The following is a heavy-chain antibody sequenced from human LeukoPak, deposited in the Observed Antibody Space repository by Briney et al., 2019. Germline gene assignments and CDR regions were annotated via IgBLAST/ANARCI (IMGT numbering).Heavy chain of an antibody. CDR2: MNPNSGNT. Sequence: ASVKVSCKASGYTFTGYYMHWVRQATGQGLEWMGWMNPNSGNTGYAQKFQGRVTMTRNTSISTAYMELSSLRSEDTAVYYCARSRGIAAAGNYWYFDLWGRGTLVTVSS. D-gene: IGHD6-13*01. CDR3: ARSRGIAAAGNYWYFDL. V-gene: IGHV1-8*02. CDR1: GYTFTGYY. J-gene: IGHJ2*01.